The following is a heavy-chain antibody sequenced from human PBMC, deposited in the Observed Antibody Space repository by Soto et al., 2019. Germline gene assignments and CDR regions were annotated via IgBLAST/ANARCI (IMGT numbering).Heavy chain of an antibody. CDR1: GDSVSSNSAA. J-gene: IGHJ6*02. V-gene: IGHV6-1*01. CDR2: TYYRSKWYN. CDR3: ARSGRIRASEDYYGSGSYSPSYYYGMDV. Sequence: LSLTCAISGDSVSSNSAAWNWIRQSPSRGLEWLGRTYYRSKWYNDYAVSVKSRITINPDTSKNQFSLQLNSVTPEDTAVYYCARSGRIRASEDYYGSGSYSPSYYYGMDVWGQGTTVTVSS. D-gene: IGHD3-10*01.